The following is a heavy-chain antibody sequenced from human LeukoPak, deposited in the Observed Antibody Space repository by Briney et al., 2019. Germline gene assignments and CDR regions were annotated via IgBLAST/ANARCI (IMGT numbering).Heavy chain of an antibody. CDR1: GYTLTELS. D-gene: IGHD3-22*01. V-gene: IGHV1-24*01. Sequence: GASVKVSCKVSGYTLTELSMHWVRQAPGKGLEWMGGFDPEDGETIYAQKFQGRVTMTEDTSTDTAYMELSSLRSEDTAVYYCATAVPSSGSPPSYFDYWGQGTLVTASS. CDR3: ATAVPSSGSPPSYFDY. J-gene: IGHJ4*02. CDR2: FDPEDGET.